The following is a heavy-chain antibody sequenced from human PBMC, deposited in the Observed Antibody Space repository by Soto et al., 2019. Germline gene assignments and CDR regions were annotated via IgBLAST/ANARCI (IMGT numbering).Heavy chain of an antibody. CDR3: ARRAVVAVTGSLDNWLDP. V-gene: IGHV4-59*01. D-gene: IGHD2-21*01. J-gene: IGHJ5*02. CDR1: GGSISSYY. Sequence: SETLSLTCTVSGGSISSYYWSWIRQPPGKGLEWIGYTYNSGSTNYNPSLKSRVTISVDTSKNQFSLKVNSVTAADTAVFYCARRAVVAVTGSLDNWLDPWGQGILVTVSS. CDR2: TYNSGST.